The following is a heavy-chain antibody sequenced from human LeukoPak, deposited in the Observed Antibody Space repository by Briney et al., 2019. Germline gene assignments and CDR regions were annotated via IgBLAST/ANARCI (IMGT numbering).Heavy chain of an antibody. CDR3: ARHFREYCSGGSCYSSYYYYYMDV. Sequence: SETLSLTCAVYGVSFSGYYWGWIRQPPGKGLEWLGSIYYSGSTYYNPSLKSRVTISVDTSKNQFSLKLSSVTAADTAVYYCARHFREYCSGGSCYSSYYYYYMDVWGKGTTVTISS. J-gene: IGHJ6*03. D-gene: IGHD2-15*01. CDR1: GVSFSGYY. V-gene: IGHV4-39*01. CDR2: IYYSGST.